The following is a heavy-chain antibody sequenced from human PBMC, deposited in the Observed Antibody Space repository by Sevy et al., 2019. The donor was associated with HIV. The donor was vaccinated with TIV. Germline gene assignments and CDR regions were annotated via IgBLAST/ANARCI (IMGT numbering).Heavy chain of an antibody. J-gene: IGHJ4*02. V-gene: IGHV3-23*01. CDR2: ISGSGSST. CDR1: GFTFNTYA. Sequence: GGSLRLSCAASGFTFNTYAMSWVRQAPGKGLEWVSIISGSGSSTYYADSVKGRFTISRDNSKNTLYLQMNSLRAADMAVYYCAKDRESTPYYFDYWGQGILVTVSS. D-gene: IGHD3-10*01. CDR3: AKDRESTPYYFDY.